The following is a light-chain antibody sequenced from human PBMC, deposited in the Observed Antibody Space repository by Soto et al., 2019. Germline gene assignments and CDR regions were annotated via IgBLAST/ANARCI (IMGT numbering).Light chain of an antibody. CDR3: QQYNNWRPLT. J-gene: IGKJ4*01. Sequence: EIVITQSPATLSASPGERATLSCGASPSISNNLAWYQQKPGQAPRLLIYDASTRATGTPARFSGSGSGTEFTLTISSLQSEDFAVYYCQQYNNWRPLTFGGGTKVEIK. CDR2: DAS. CDR1: PSISNN. V-gene: IGKV3-15*01.